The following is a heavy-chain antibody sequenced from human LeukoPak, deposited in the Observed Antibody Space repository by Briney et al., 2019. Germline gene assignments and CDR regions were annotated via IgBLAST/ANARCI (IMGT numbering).Heavy chain of an antibody. Sequence: PGGSLRLSCAASGFTFSSYAMSWVRQAPGKGLEWVSAISGSGGSTYYADSVKGRFTISRDNSKNTLYLQMNSLRSDDTAVYYCARDQVVVVPAAMYNWFDPWGQGTLVTVSS. CDR1: GFTFSSYA. J-gene: IGHJ5*02. D-gene: IGHD2-2*01. CDR3: ARDQVVVVPAAMYNWFDP. V-gene: IGHV3-23*01. CDR2: ISGSGGST.